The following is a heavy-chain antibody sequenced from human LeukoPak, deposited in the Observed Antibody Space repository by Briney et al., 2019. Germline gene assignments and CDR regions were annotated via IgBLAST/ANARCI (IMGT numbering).Heavy chain of an antibody. CDR3: ARDPYSSRTYYYYGMDV. V-gene: IGHV1-46*01. CDR1: GYTFTSYY. D-gene: IGHD2-2*01. CDR2: INPSGGST. Sequence: ASVTVSCKASGYTFTSYYMHWVRQAPGQGLEWMGIINPSGGSTSYAQKFQGRVTMTRDTSTSTVYMELSSLRSEDTAVYYCARDPYSSRTYYYYGMDVWGQGTTVTVSS. J-gene: IGHJ6*02.